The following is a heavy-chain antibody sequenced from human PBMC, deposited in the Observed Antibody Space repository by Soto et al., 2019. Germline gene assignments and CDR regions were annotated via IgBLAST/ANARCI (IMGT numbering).Heavy chain of an antibody. CDR2: ISYDGSNK. J-gene: IGHJ4*02. CDR1: GFTFSSYG. CDR3: ANAPAC. Sequence: QVQLVESGGGVVQPGRSLRLSCAASGFTFSSYGMHWVRQAPGKGLEWVAVISYDGSNKYYADPVKGRFPISRDNSKNTLYLQMNRLRADDTAVYHCANAPACWGQGALDTVSS. V-gene: IGHV3-30*18.